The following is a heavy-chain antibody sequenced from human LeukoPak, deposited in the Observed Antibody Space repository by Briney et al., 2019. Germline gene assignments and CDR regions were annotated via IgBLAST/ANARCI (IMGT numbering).Heavy chain of an antibody. CDR1: GGSISNYF. Sequence: SETLSLTCTVSGGSISNYFWSWIRQPAGKGLEWIGRIYFSGRTNYNPSLKSRVTMSVDTSKNQFSLKLSSVTAADTAVYYCARHVWIQLWSPFDYWGQGTLVTVSS. J-gene: IGHJ4*02. V-gene: IGHV4-4*07. CDR2: IYFSGRT. D-gene: IGHD5-18*01. CDR3: ARHVWIQLWSPFDY.